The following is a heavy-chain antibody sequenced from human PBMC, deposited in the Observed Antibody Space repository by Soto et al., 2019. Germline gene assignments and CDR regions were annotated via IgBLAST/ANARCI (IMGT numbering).Heavy chain of an antibody. Sequence: SETLSLTCIVSGGSISSSSYCWGWIRQPPGKGREWIGSIYYSGSTHYNPSLNSGVTISVDTSKNQFSLKLSSVTAADTAVFYCARHRARNWFDPWGQGTLVTVSS. J-gene: IGHJ5*02. V-gene: IGHV4-39*01. CDR2: IYYSGST. CDR3: ARHRARNWFDP. CDR1: GGSISSSSYC. D-gene: IGHD6-6*01.